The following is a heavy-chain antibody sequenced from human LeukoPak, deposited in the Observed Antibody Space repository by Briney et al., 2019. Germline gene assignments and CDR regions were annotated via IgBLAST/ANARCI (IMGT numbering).Heavy chain of an antibody. CDR2: IYYSGST. Sequence: SETLSLTCTVSGGSISSSNYYWGWIRQPPGKGLEWIGSIYYSGSTYYNPSLKSRVTISVDTSKTQFYLKLSSVPAADTAVYYCARDSCSSTSCRKKFDYWGQGTLVTVSS. J-gene: IGHJ4*02. V-gene: IGHV4-39*07. CDR1: GGSISSSNYY. CDR3: ARDSCSSTSCRKKFDY. D-gene: IGHD2-2*01.